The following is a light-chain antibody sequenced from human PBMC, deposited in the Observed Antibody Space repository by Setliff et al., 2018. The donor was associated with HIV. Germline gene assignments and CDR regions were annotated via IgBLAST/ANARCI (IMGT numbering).Light chain of an antibody. V-gene: IGLV2-11*01. Sequence: QSALPQPASVSGSPGQSITISCTGTSSDVGGYNYVSWYQQHPGKAPKLMIYDVSKRPSGVPDRFSGSKSGYTASLTISGLQAEDEADYYCCSYAGSYKVFGTGTKVTVL. CDR1: SSDVGGYNY. CDR3: CSYAGSYKV. CDR2: DVS. J-gene: IGLJ1*01.